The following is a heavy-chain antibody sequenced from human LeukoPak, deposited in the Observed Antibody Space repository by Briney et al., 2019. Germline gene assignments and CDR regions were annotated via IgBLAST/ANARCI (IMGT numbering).Heavy chain of an antibody. V-gene: IGHV3-66*01. J-gene: IGHJ6*03. CDR3: ARERGGYSYGCGYYYYMDV. D-gene: IGHD5-18*01. CDR2: IYSGGST. CDR1: GFTVSSNY. Sequence: GGSLRLSCAASGFTVSSNYMSWVRQAPGKGLEWVSDIYSGGSTYYADSVKGRFTISRDNSKNTLYLQMNSLRAEDTAVYYCARERGGYSYGCGYYYYMDVWGKGTTVTISS.